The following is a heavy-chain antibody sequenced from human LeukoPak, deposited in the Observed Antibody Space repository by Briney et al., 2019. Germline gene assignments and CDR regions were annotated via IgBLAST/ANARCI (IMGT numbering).Heavy chain of an antibody. V-gene: IGHV3-30*02. CDR3: AKGGTSGSYQWTYYFDY. D-gene: IGHD1-26*01. J-gene: IGHJ4*02. CDR1: GFTFSSYG. CDR2: VRYDGSNK. Sequence: PGGSLRLSCAASGFTFSSYGMHWVRQAPGKGLEWVAFVRYDGSNKYYADSVKGRFTISRDNSKNTLYLQMNSLRAEDTAVYYCAKGGTSGSYQWTYYFDYWGQGTLVTVSS.